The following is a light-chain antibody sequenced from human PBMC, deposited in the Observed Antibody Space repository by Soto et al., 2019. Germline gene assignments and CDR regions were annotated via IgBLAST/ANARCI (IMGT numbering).Light chain of an antibody. J-gene: IGLJ1*01. CDR2: DVS. V-gene: IGLV2-14*01. CDR3: SSYTSSSTLGYV. Sequence: QSALTQPASVSGSPGQSITISCTGTSSDVGGYNYVSWYQQHPGNAPKLMIYDVSNRPSGVSNRFFGSKSGNTASLTISGLQAEDEADYYCSSYTSSSTLGYVFGTGTKVTVL. CDR1: SSDVGGYNY.